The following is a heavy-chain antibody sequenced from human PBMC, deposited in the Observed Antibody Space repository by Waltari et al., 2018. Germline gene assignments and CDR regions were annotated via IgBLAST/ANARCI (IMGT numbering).Heavy chain of an antibody. CDR3: ARVAITGTGFDF. J-gene: IGHJ4*02. V-gene: IGHV3-48*03. CDR2: ISSSGTSI. Sequence: EMQLVESGGGLALPGGSLRLSCAASGFTFSTYEMNWVRQAPGKGLEWVSYISSSGTSIYYADSVKGRLTISRDNAQDSLYLQMNSLRAEDTAVYYCARVAITGTGFDFWGQGSLVTVSS. CDR1: GFTFSTYE. D-gene: IGHD1-20*01.